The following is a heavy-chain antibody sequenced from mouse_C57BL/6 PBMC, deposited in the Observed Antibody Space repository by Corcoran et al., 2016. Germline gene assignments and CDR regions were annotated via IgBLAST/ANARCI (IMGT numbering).Heavy chain of an antibody. CDR1: GYTFTTYG. Sequence: QIQLVQSGPELKKPGETVKISCKAPGYTFTTYGMSRVKQAPGKGLKWMGWINTYSGVPTYADDFKGRFAFSLETSASTAYLQINNLKNEDTATCFGARRNCSSQVDYWGLGTTLEDSS. CDR2: INTYSGVP. CDR3: ARRNCSSQVDY. V-gene: IGHV9-3*01. D-gene: IGHD1-1*01. J-gene: IGHJ2*01.